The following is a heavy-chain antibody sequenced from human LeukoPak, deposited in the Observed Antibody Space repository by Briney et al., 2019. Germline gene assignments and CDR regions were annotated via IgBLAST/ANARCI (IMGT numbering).Heavy chain of an antibody. D-gene: IGHD3-9*01. V-gene: IGHV3-23*01. CDR2: ISGSGRST. J-gene: IGHJ4*02. Sequence: PGGPLRLSCAASGFTFSSYGMSWVRQAPGKGLEWVSAISGSGRSTYYADSVKGRFTISRDNSKNTLYLQMNSLRAEDTAVYYCAKDRTWNDILTGYYIYDCDYWGQGTLVTVSS. CDR3: AKDRTWNDILTGYYIYDCDY. CDR1: GFTFSSYG.